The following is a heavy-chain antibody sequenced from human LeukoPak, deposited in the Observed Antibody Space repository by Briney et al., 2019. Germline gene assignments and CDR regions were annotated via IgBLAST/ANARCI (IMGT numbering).Heavy chain of an antibody. V-gene: IGHV1-69*13. CDR3: AREKVSYYDFWSGYYDY. J-gene: IGHJ4*02. D-gene: IGHD3-3*01. CDR1: GGTFSSYA. Sequence: SVKVSCKASGGTFSSYAISWVRQAPGQGLEWMGGIIPIFGTANYAQKFQGRVMITADESTSTAYMELSSLRSEDTAVYYCAREKVSYYDFWSGYYDYWGQGTLVTVSS. CDR2: IIPIFGTA.